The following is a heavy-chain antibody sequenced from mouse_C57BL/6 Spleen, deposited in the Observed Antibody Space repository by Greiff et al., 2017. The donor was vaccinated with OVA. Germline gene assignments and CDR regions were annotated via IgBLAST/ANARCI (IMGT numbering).Heavy chain of an antibody. CDR2: IDPNDSEN. CDR1: GYTFTSYW. V-gene: IGHV1-52*01. J-gene: IGHJ2*01. CDR3: SRSSPITTVLASYYFDY. D-gene: IGHD1-1*01. Sequence: QVQLQQPGAELVRPGSSVKLSCKASGYTFTSYWMHWVKQRPEKGLEWLGNIDPNDSENNYNQKFKDKATLTVAKSSSTAYMQLSSHTSHDSSVYYYSRSSPITTVLASYYFDYWGQGTTLTVSS.